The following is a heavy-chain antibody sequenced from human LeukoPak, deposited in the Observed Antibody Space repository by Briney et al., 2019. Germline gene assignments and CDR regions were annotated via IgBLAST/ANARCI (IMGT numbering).Heavy chain of an antibody. CDR2: ISGSGGST. V-gene: IGHV3-23*01. CDR3: AKGIAAAGSARYYFDY. CDR1: GFTFSSYA. J-gene: IGHJ4*02. Sequence: GGSLRLSCAASGFTFSSYAMSWVRQAPVKGLEWVSAISGSGGSTYYADSVKGRFTISRDNSKNTLYLQMNSLRAEDTAVYYCAKGIAAAGSARYYFDYWGQGTLVTVSS. D-gene: IGHD6-13*01.